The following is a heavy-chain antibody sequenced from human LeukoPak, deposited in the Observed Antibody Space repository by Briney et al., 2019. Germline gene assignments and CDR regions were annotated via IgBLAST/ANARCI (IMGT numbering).Heavy chain of an antibody. CDR2: ISAGNGNT. CDR1: GYTFTSYA. Sequence: ASVKVSCEASGYTFTSYAIHWVGQAPGQRLEWMGWISAGNGNTKYSQNFQGRVTFISNTSATTAFMELSSLRSEDAAVYYCARDSGSGNNDYWGQGTLVTVSS. CDR3: ARDSGSGNNDY. J-gene: IGHJ4*02. D-gene: IGHD1-26*01. V-gene: IGHV1-3*01.